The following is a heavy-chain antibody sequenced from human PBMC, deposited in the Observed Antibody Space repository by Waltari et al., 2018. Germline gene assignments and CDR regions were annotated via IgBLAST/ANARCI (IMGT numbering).Heavy chain of an antibody. CDR2: ISGSGGST. V-gene: IGHV3-23*01. J-gene: IGHJ3*02. CDR3: AKPQFEDIVSYAFDI. D-gene: IGHD2-15*01. CDR1: GFTFSSYA. Sequence: EVQLLESGGGLVQPGGSLRLSCAASGFTFSSYAMSWVRQAPGKGLEGVSAISGSGGSTYCADSGKGRFTISRDNSKNTRYLQMNSLRAEDTAVYYCAKPQFEDIVSYAFDIWGQGTMVTVSS.